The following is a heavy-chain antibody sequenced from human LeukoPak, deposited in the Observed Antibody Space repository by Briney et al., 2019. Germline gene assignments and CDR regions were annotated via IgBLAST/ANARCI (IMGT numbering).Heavy chain of an antibody. Sequence: PGRSLRLSCAASGLSFSKYGMHWVRQAPGKGLEWVAVIWYDGRYKYYADSVKGRFTISRDNSKNTLYLQMNSLRAEDTAVYYCAKDRAVAGTGARYYFDYWGQGTLVTVSS. D-gene: IGHD6-19*01. V-gene: IGHV3-33*06. J-gene: IGHJ4*02. CDR3: AKDRAVAGTGARYYFDY. CDR1: GLSFSKYG. CDR2: IWYDGRYK.